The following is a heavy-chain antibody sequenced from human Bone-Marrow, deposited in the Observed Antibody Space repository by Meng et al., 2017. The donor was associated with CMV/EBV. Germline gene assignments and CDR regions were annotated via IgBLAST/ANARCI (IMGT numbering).Heavy chain of an antibody. CDR1: GVSVNSGSYY. CDR3: ASFAYYGYGMDV. J-gene: IGHJ6*02. D-gene: IGHD3-3*01. Sequence: GSLRLSCSVSGVSVNSGSYYWNWIRQPPGRGLEWIGYIFYSGSTNYNPSLKGRVTISVDTSKNQFSLKLRSVTAADTAVYYCASFAYYGYGMDVWGQGTTVTVSS. V-gene: IGHV4-61*01. CDR2: IFYSGST.